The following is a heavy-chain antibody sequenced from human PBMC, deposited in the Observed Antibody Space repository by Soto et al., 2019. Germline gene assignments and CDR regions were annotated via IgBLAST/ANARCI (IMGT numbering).Heavy chain of an antibody. J-gene: IGHJ4*02. CDR1: GFTFNSYA. CDR3: ARDNGHTADYYLDS. V-gene: IGHV3-30-3*01. D-gene: IGHD5-18*01. Sequence: PGGSLRLSCAASGFTFNSYAMHWVRQAPGKGLEWVAVISYDGGDKHYGDFVKGRFTISRDRSKNTLYLQMISLRIEDTAIYYCARDNGHTADYYLDSWGQGTLVTVSS. CDR2: ISYDGGDK.